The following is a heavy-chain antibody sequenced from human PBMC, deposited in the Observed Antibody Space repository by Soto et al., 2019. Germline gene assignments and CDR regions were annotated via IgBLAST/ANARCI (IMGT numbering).Heavy chain of an antibody. D-gene: IGHD4-17*01. Sequence: QVQLQESGPGLVKPSQTLSLTCTVSGGSISSGGYYWSWIRQHPGKGLEWIGYIYYSGSTYYNPSLKSRVTISVDTSKTQFSMKLSSVTAADTAVYYCARSPEATVTAFDYWGQGTLVTVSS. J-gene: IGHJ4*02. V-gene: IGHV4-31*03. CDR2: IYYSGST. CDR3: ARSPEATVTAFDY. CDR1: GGSISSGGYY.